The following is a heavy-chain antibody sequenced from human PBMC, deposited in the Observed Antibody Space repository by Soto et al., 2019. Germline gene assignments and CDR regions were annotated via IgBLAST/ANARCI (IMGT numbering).Heavy chain of an antibody. D-gene: IGHD2-15*01. V-gene: IGHV3-13*05. CDR3: ARAYSGRLPRRADYYCAMDV. Sequence: EVQLVESGGGVVQPGGSLRLSCAASGFSFSTYDMHWVRQVSGKGLEWVSAIGSADDPYYLGSVKGRFTISRENAKNSLYLIMNSLRAGDTALYYCARAYSGRLPRRADYYCAMDVWGLGTTVTVSS. J-gene: IGHJ6*02. CDR1: GFSFSTYD. CDR2: IGSADDP.